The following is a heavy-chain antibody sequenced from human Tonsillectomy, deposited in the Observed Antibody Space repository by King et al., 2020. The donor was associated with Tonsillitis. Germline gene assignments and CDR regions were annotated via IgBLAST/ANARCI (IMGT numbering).Heavy chain of an antibody. V-gene: IGHV3-49*03. J-gene: IGHJ4*02. CDR2: IRSKAYRGTT. CDR1: GFTFCDYA. Sequence: VQLVESGGGLVQPGRSLRLSCTASGFTFCDYAMSWFRQAPGKGLEWVGFIRSKAYRGTTEYAASVKGRFTISRDDSKSIAYLQMNSLKTEDTAVYYCTRGDDFWSGHIDYWGQGTLVTVSS. D-gene: IGHD3-3*01. CDR3: TRGDDFWSGHIDY.